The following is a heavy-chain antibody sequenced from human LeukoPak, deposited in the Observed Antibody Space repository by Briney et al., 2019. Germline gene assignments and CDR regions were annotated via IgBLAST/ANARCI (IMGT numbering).Heavy chain of an antibody. Sequence: ASVKVSCKASGYTFTSYGISWVRQAPGQGREWMGWISAYNGNTNYAQKPQGRVTMTTDTSTSTAYMELRSLRSDDTAVYYCAFMVRGAHKQYYFDYWGQGTLVTVSS. CDR3: AFMVRGAHKQYYFDY. CDR2: ISAYNGNT. D-gene: IGHD3-10*01. J-gene: IGHJ4*02. V-gene: IGHV1-18*04. CDR1: GYTFTSYG.